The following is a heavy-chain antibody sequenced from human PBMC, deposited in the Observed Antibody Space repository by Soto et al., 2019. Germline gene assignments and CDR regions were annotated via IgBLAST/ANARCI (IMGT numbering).Heavy chain of an antibody. Sequence: EVQLLESGGGLVQPGGSLRLSCAASGFTFSSYAMSWVRQAPGKGLEWVSAISGSGGSTYYADSVKGRFTISRDNSKNTLYLQMNSLRAEDTAVYYCAKWAFGLAVAGWRYYFDYWGQGTLVTVSS. J-gene: IGHJ4*02. CDR2: ISGSGGST. V-gene: IGHV3-23*01. CDR3: AKWAFGLAVAGWRYYFDY. CDR1: GFTFSSYA. D-gene: IGHD6-19*01.